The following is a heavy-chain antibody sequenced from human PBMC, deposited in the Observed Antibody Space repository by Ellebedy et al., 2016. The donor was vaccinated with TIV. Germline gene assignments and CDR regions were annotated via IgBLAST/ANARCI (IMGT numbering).Heavy chain of an antibody. CDR1: GNTFTRQG. CDR3: TRGLWGGPGS. V-gene: IGHV1-18*01. Sequence: AASVKVSCKASGNTFTRQGISWVRQAPGQGLEWVGWISADGGDTNYAKNLQDRVTLTTDTSTRTSYMELRTLKSDDTAVYYCTRGLWGGPGSWGQGTLLTVSS. J-gene: IGHJ5*02. CDR2: ISADGGDT. D-gene: IGHD3-16*01.